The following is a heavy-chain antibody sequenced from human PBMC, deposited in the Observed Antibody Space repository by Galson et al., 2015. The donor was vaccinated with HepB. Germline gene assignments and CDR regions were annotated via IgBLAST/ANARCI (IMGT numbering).Heavy chain of an antibody. Sequence: SLRLSCAASGFTFSSYAMSWVRQAPGKGLEWVSAISGSGGSTYYADSVKGRFTISRDNSKNTLYLQMNSLRAEDTAVYYCAKDGQEWDSGSYWAYYFDYWGQGTLVTVSS. CDR2: ISGSGGST. CDR3: AKDGQEWDSGSYWAYYFDY. CDR1: GFTFSSYA. V-gene: IGHV3-23*01. D-gene: IGHD1-26*01. J-gene: IGHJ4*02.